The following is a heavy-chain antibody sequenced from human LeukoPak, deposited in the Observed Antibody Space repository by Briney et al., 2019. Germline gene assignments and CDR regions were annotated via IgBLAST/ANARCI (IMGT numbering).Heavy chain of an antibody. D-gene: IGHD3-22*01. CDR2: ISGSAGGT. Sequence: GGSLRLSCAVSGISLSNYGMSWVRQAPGKGLEWVAGISGSAGGTNYADSVKGRFTISRDNPKNTLYLQMNRLRADDTAVYFCAKRGVVIRVILVGFHKEAYYFDSWGQGALVTVSS. CDR1: GISLSNYG. V-gene: IGHV3-23*01. CDR3: AKRGVVIRVILVGFHKEAYYFDS. J-gene: IGHJ4*02.